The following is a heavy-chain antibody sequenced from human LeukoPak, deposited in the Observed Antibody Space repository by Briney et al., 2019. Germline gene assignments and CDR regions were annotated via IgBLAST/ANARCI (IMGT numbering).Heavy chain of an antibody. CDR3: GRHSLQWLPSDV. Sequence: PGGSLRLSCAASGFTFSSYWMTWVRQAPGKGLEWVANIKQDGSEKYYVDFVKGRFTISRDNAKKSLYLQMNSLRAEDTAVYYCGRHSLQWLPSDVWGQGTTVTVSS. D-gene: IGHD6-19*01. V-gene: IGHV3-7*01. CDR2: IKQDGSEK. J-gene: IGHJ6*02. CDR1: GFTFSSYW.